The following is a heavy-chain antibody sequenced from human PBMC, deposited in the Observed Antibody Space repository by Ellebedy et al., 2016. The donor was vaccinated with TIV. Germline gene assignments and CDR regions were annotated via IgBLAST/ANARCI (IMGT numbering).Heavy chain of an antibody. CDR1: GFTFSSYS. CDR3: ARAPTTGGGGSIDY. V-gene: IGHV3-48*02. J-gene: IGHJ4*02. Sequence: PGGSRRLSCAASGFTFSSYSMNWVRQAPGKGLDWVSYISSSSSTIYYADSVKGRFTISRDNAKNSLYLQMNSLRDEDTAVYYCARAPTTGGGGSIDYWGQGTLVTVSS. CDR2: ISSSSSTI. D-gene: IGHD1-26*01.